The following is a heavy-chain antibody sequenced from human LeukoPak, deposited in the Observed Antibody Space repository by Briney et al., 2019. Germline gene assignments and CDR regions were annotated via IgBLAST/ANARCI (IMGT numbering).Heavy chain of an antibody. Sequence: XXTLSLTCTVSGGSVSSGSYYWSWIRQPPGTGLEWIGYIYYSGSTNYNPSLKSRVTISVDTSKNQFSLKLNSVTAADTAVYYCARGSPFYDILTGSTYAMDVWGQGTTVTVSS. V-gene: IGHV4-61*01. CDR1: GGSVSSGSYY. CDR3: ARGSPFYDILTGSTYAMDV. D-gene: IGHD3-9*01. CDR2: IYYSGST. J-gene: IGHJ6*02.